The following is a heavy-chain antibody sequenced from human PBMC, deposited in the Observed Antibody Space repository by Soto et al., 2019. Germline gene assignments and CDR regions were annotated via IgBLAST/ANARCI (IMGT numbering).Heavy chain of an antibody. Sequence: GGSLRLSCTGSGFTFGYYGMSWVRQAPGKGLEWVGFIRSKSYGGTTEYAASVKGRLTIARDDSKSIAYLQMDSLRAEDTAVYYCAKSLVDIVVVPVAIRYYYDYGMDVWGQGTTVTVSS. CDR2: IRSKSYGGTT. V-gene: IGHV3-49*04. J-gene: IGHJ6*02. CDR3: AKSLVDIVVVPVAIRYYYDYGMDV. CDR1: GFTFGYYG. D-gene: IGHD2-2*02.